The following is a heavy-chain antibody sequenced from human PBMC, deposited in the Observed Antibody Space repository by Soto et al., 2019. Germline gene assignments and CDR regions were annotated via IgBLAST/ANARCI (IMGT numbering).Heavy chain of an antibody. V-gene: IGHV4-59*01. Sequence: SETLSLTCTVSGGSISSYYWSWIRQPPGKGLEWIGYIYYSGTNYNPSLKSRVTISADTAKNQFFLRLNSVTAADTAVYYCARGRYTFGQYDFWGQGTLVTVSS. CDR2: IYYSGT. CDR3: ARGRYTFGQYDF. D-gene: IGHD5-18*01. J-gene: IGHJ4*02. CDR1: GGSISSYY.